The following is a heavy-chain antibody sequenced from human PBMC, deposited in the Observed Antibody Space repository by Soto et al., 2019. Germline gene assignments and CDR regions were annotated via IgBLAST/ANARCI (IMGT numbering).Heavy chain of an antibody. Sequence: QIQLVQSGPEVRKPGASVKVSCKASGYIFSNFGISWVRQAPGQGLEWMGWISGYNDNTNYAQKFQDRVRMTTDISTSTAYMELTTPRPEDTAVYYCAKDASSWFYYYYGMDVWGQGTTVTVSS. CDR3: AKDASSWFYYYYGMDV. V-gene: IGHV1-18*01. CDR2: ISGYNDNT. D-gene: IGHD2-2*01. J-gene: IGHJ6*02. CDR1: GYIFSNFG.